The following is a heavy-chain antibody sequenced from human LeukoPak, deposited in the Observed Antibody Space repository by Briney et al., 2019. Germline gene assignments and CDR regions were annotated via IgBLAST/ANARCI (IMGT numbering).Heavy chain of an antibody. CDR2: ISSSSSYI. Sequence: GGSLRLSCAASGFTFSTCTMNWVRQAPGKGLEWVSSISSSSSYIYYADPVKGRFTISRDNAKNSLYLQMNSLRAEDTAVYYCARNTPDIFLEGWGRGTLVTVSS. V-gene: IGHV3-21*01. CDR3: ARNTPDIFLEG. D-gene: IGHD3-9*01. CDR1: GFTFSTCT. J-gene: IGHJ4*02.